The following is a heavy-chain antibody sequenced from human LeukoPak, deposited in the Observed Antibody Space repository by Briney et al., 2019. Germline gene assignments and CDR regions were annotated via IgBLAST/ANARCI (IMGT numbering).Heavy chain of an antibody. CDR2: INPNSGGT. J-gene: IGHJ6*03. V-gene: IGHV1-2*02. Sequence: ASVKVSCKASGYTFTRYYMHWVRQAPGQGLEGMGWINPNSGGTNYAQKFQGRVTMTRDTSISTAYMELSRLRSDDTAVYYCARSGASYSNYPTYYYYYYYMDVWGKGTTVTVSS. CDR1: GYTFTRYY. D-gene: IGHD4-11*01. CDR3: ARSGASYSNYPTYYYYYYYMDV.